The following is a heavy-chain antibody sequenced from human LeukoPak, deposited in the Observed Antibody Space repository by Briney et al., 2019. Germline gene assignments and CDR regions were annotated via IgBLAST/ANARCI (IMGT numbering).Heavy chain of an antibody. CDR1: GGSFSGYY. V-gene: IGHV4-34*01. CDR3: ASRSVPAAKNYMDA. CDR2: INHSGST. D-gene: IGHD2-2*01. Sequence: PSETLSLTCAVYGGSFSGYYWSWIRQPPGKGLEWIGEINHSGSTNYNPSLKSRVTISVDTSKNQFSLKLSSVTAADTAVYYCASRSVPAAKNYMDAWGKGTTVTVSS. J-gene: IGHJ6*03.